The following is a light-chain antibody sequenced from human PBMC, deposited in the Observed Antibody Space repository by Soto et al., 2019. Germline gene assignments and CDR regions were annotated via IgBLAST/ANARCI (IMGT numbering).Light chain of an antibody. CDR2: AAS. CDR3: QPYNTGARQT. Sequence: VMRKSPARQSVAHGERATLCGRASQSVNSNVAWYQKKPGQAPRLLIYAASTRATGIPARFSGSGSGTEFTLTIRCLHSDDFAVHYCQPYNTGARQTFGQGTKVDIK. V-gene: IGKV3-15*01. CDR1: QSVNSN. J-gene: IGKJ1*01.